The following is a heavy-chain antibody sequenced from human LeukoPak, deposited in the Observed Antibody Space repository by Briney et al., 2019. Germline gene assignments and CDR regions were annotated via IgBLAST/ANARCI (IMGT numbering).Heavy chain of an antibody. J-gene: IGHJ4*02. CDR2: IYYSGST. V-gene: IGHV4-59*01. CDR3: ARFLAVAGDFDY. Sequence: SETLSLTCTVSGGSISSYCWSWIRQPPGKGLEWIGYIYYSGSTNYNPSLKSRVTISVDTSKNQFSLKLSSVTAADTAVYYCARFLAVAGDFDYWGQGTLVTVSS. D-gene: IGHD6-19*01. CDR1: GGSISSYC.